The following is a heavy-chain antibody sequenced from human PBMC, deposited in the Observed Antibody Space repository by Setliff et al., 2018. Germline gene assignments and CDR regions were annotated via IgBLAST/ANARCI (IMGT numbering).Heavy chain of an antibody. J-gene: IGHJ5*02. CDR1: GGSVSSTSHY. V-gene: IGHV4-39*07. D-gene: IGHD1-1*01. CDR3: ARVVPLGGTDR. Sequence: PSETLSLTCNVSGGSVSSTSHYWGWIRQPPGKGIEWIGSVYYTGNTYYNPSLKSRVTISVDTSKNQFSLNLSSVTAADTAIYYCARVVPLGGTDRWGQGTLVTVSS. CDR2: VYYTGNT.